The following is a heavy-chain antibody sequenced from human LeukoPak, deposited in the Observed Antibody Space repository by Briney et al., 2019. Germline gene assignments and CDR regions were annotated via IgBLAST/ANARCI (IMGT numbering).Heavy chain of an antibody. D-gene: IGHD3-10*01. CDR2: IYYSGST. CDR3: ARVPTMVRGLNLFDP. Sequence: PSETLSLTCTVSGGSISSYYWSWIRQPPGKGLEWIGYIYYSGSTNYNPSLKSRVTISVDTSKNQFSLKLSSVTAADTAVYYCARVPTMVRGLNLFDPWGQGTLVTVSS. J-gene: IGHJ5*02. V-gene: IGHV4-59*01. CDR1: GGSISSYY.